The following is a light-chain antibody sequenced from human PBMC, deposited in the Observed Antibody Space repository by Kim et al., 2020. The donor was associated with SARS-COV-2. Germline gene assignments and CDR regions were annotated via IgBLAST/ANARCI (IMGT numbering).Light chain of an antibody. CDR1: QDIRKY. CDR3: QKSDNLPLT. CDR2: DVS. V-gene: IGKV1-33*01. J-gene: IGKJ3*01. Sequence: DIQMTQSPSSLSASVGDRVTITCQASQDIRKYLNWYQQKPRKATKLLIYDVSNLEVGVPSRFSGSGSGTHFTFTISSLQPEDVATYYCQKSDNLPLTFGPGTKVEIK.